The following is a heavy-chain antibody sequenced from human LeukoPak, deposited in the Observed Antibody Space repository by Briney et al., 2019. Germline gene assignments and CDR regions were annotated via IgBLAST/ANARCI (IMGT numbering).Heavy chain of an antibody. Sequence: PSETLSLTCAVYGGSFSGYYWSWIRQPPGKGLEWIGEINHSGSTNYNPSLKSRVTISVDTSKNQFSLKLSSVTAADTAVYYCARQDSSGSTGFDIWGQGTMVTVPS. CDR2: INHSGST. CDR1: GGSFSGYY. V-gene: IGHV4-34*01. CDR3: ARQDSSGSTGFDI. J-gene: IGHJ3*02. D-gene: IGHD3-22*01.